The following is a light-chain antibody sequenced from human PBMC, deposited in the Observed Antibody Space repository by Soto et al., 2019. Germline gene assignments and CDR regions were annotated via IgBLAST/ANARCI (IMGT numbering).Light chain of an antibody. J-gene: IGLJ3*02. CDR3: SSYVRSSSSWV. V-gene: IGLV2-14*01. CDR1: SSDVGGYNY. CDR2: EVS. Sequence: QSALTQPASVSGSPGQSITISCTGTSSDVGGYNYVSWYQQHPGKAPKLMIYEVSNRPSGVSNRFSGSKSGNTASLTISGLQAEDEADYYCSSYVRSSSSWVFGGGTKLTVL.